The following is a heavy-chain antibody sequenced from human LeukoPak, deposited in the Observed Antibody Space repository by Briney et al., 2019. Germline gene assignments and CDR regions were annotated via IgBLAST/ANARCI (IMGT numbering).Heavy chain of an antibody. Sequence: SQTLSLTCTVSGGSINSDSSYWGWIRQPPGKGLEWIGSIYYSGSTYYNPSLKSRVTISVDTSKNQFSLKLYSVTAADTAVYYCARPISASSGHNYFDYWGQGTLVTVSS. CDR3: ARPISASSGHNYFDY. V-gene: IGHV4-39*01. CDR1: GGSINSDSSY. CDR2: IYYSGST. D-gene: IGHD6-19*01. J-gene: IGHJ4*02.